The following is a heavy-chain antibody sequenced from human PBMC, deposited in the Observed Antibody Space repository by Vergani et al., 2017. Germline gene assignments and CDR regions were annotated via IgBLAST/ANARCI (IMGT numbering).Heavy chain of an antibody. Sequence: QVQLVQSGAEVKKPGASVKVSCKVSGYTLTELSMHWVRPAPGKGREWMGGFDPEDGETIYAQKFQGRVTMTEDTSTDTAYMELSSLRSEDTAVYYCATGGGPYDSSGQVAFDIWGQGTMVTVSS. CDR1: GYTLTELS. CDR3: ATGGGPYDSSGQVAFDI. CDR2: FDPEDGET. V-gene: IGHV1-24*01. D-gene: IGHD3-22*01. J-gene: IGHJ3*02.